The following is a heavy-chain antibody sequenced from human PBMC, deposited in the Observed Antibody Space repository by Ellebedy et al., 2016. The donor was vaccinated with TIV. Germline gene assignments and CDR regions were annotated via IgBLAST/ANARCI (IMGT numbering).Heavy chain of an antibody. J-gene: IGHJ4*02. CDR3: AKGTGAGPEGIFDY. CDR2: ISYDGSNK. D-gene: IGHD6-19*01. CDR1: GFTFSSYG. Sequence: GESLKISXAASGFTFSSYGMHWVRQAPGKGLEWVAVISYDGSNKYYADSVKGRFTISRDNSKNTLYLQMNSLRAEDTAVYYCAKGTGAGPEGIFDYWGQGTLVTVSS. V-gene: IGHV3-30*18.